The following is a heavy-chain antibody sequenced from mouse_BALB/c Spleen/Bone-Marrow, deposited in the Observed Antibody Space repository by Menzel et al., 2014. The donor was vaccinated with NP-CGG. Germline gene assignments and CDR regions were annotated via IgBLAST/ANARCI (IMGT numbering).Heavy chain of an antibody. V-gene: IGHV1-4*01. CDR3: ARSNGNYVLAY. CDR1: GYTFTSYT. CDR2: INPSSGYT. Sequence: QVQLQQSGAELARPGASVKMSCEASGYTFTSYTMHWVKQRPGQGLEWIGYINPSSGYTNYNQKFKDETTLTADKSSSTAYMQLSSLTSEDSAVYYCARSNGNYVLAYWGQRTLVTVSA. J-gene: IGHJ3*01. D-gene: IGHD2-1*01.